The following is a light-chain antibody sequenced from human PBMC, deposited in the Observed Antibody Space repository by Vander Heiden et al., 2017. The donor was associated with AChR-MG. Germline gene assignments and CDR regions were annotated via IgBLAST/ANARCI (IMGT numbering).Light chain of an antibody. CDR3: QQFSRSPRT. J-gene: IGKJ1*01. CDR2: GAS. V-gene: IGKV3-20*01. Sequence: EIVLTQSPGTLSLSPGERATLSCRASQSISSSNLAWYQQKPGQSPRLLIYGASSRATGIPDRFSGSGSGTDFTLTISRLEPEDFAVYSCQQFSRSPRTFGQGTKVEIK. CDR1: QSISSSN.